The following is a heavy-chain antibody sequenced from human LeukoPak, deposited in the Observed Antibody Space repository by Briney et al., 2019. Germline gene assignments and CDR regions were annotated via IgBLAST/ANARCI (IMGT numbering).Heavy chain of an antibody. CDR1: GYTFTGYY. CDR3: ARDLRYPFGGFDP. D-gene: IGHD3-9*01. Sequence: ASVKVSCKASGYTFTGYYMHWVRQAPGQGLEWMGWINPNSGGTNYAQTFQGRVTMTRDTSISTAYMELSRLRSDDTAVYYCARDLRYPFGGFDPWGQGTLVTVSS. J-gene: IGHJ5*02. V-gene: IGHV1-2*02. CDR2: INPNSGGT.